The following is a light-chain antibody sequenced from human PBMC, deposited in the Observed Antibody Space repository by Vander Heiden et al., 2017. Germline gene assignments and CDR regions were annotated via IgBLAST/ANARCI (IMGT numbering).Light chain of an antibody. V-gene: IGKV3-15*01. J-gene: IGKJ2*01. Sequence: LVMTLSPVTLSVSPGERATLSCRASECVSTNLAWYQQKPGQAPRLLIYQASIRAAGIPARFSGMGSGTEFTLTISSLQSEDSAVYYCQQYHFWYTFGQGAKLEIK. CDR2: QAS. CDR3: QQYHFWYT. CDR1: ECVSTN.